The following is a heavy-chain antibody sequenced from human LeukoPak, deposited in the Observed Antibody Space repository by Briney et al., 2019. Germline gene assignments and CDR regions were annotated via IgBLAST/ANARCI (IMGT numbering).Heavy chain of an antibody. D-gene: IGHD3-3*01. CDR1: GGSFSGYY. V-gene: IGHV4-34*01. J-gene: IGHJ6*04. CDR2: INHSGST. Sequence: SETLSLTCAVYGGSFSGYYWSWIRQPPGKGLEWIGEINHSGSTNYNPSLKSRVTISVDTSKNQFSLKLSSVTAADTAVYYCARENYDFWSGYYVRGAAMDVWGKGTTVTVSS. CDR3: ARENYDFWSGYYVRGAAMDV.